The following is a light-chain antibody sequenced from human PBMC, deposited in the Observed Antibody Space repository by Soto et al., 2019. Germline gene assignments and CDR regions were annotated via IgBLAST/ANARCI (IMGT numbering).Light chain of an antibody. CDR1: QSVLYSSNNNNY. Sequence: DIVMTQSPDSLAVSLGERATINCKSSQSVLYSSNNNNYLAWYQQKPGQPPKLLIYWASTRESGVPDRFSGSGSGTEFTLTISSLQAEDVAVYYCQQYYSTPPTFGQGTKVEIK. J-gene: IGKJ1*01. CDR3: QQYYSTPPT. V-gene: IGKV4-1*01. CDR2: WAS.